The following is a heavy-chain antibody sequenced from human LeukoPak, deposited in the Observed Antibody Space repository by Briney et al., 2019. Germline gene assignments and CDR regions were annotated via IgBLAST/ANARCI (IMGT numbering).Heavy chain of an antibody. J-gene: IGHJ4*02. CDR2: INHSGST. CDR3: AIGKRIAAHPVDY. Sequence: SETLSLTCAVYGGSFSGYYWSWIRQPPGKGLEWIGEINHSGSTNYNPSLKSRVTISVDTSKNQFSLKLSPVTAADTAVYYCAIGKRIAAHPVDYWGQGTLVTVSS. CDR1: GGSFSGYY. D-gene: IGHD6-6*01. V-gene: IGHV4-34*01.